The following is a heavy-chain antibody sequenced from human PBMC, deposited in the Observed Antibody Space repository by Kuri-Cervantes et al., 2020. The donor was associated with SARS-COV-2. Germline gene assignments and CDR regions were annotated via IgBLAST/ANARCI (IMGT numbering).Heavy chain of an antibody. CDR1: GFIFSDYY. V-gene: IGHV3-11*01. CDR2: IGPSGTTK. Sequence: GESLKISCTASGFIFSDYYMTWIRQAPGKGLEWVSNIGPSGTTKYYADSVKGRFTISRDNAKNSLYLQMNSLRAEDTALYYCARSDYDYYYYMDVWGKGTTVTVSS. CDR3: ARSDYDYYYYMDV. J-gene: IGHJ6*03.